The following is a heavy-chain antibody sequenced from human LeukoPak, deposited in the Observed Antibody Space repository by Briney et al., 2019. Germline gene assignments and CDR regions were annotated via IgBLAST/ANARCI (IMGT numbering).Heavy chain of an antibody. CDR2: ISWNSGNI. D-gene: IGHD3-22*01. CDR3: AKSRYDSSGYSFYYFDY. V-gene: IGHV3-9*01. CDR1: GFTFSSYA. Sequence: PGGSLRLSCAASGFTFSSYAMHWVRQAPGKGLEWVSGISWNSGNIGYADSVKGRFTISRDNAKNSLYLQMDSLRAEDTALCYCAKSRYDSSGYSFYYFDYWGQGTLVTVSS. J-gene: IGHJ4*02.